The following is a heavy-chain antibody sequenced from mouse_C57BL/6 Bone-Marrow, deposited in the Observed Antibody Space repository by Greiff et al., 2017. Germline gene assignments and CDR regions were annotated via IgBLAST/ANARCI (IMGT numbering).Heavy chain of an antibody. CDR3: ARPLYYFDY. CDR2: IYPRSGNT. V-gene: IGHV1-81*01. CDR1: GYTFTSYG. Sequence: QVQLQQSGPVLARPGASVKLSCKASGYTFTSYGISWVKQRTGQGLEWIGEIYPRSGNTYYNEKFKGKATLTADKSSSTAYMELRSLTSEDSAVYFCARPLYYFDYWGQGTTLTVSS. J-gene: IGHJ2*01.